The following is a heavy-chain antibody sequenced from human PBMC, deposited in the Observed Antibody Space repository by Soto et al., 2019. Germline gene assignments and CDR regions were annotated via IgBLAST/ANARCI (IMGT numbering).Heavy chain of an antibody. CDR3: ARDACSGGSCRTYMDV. CDR2: IYYSGST. V-gene: IGHV4-31*03. CDR1: GGSISSGGYY. Sequence: TSEPLSLTCTVSGGSISSGGYYWSWIRQHPGKGLEWIGYIYYSGSTYYNPSLKSRVTISVDTSTNQFSLKLSSVTAADTAVYYCARDACSGGSCRTYMDVWGKGTTVTVSS. J-gene: IGHJ6*03. D-gene: IGHD2-15*01.